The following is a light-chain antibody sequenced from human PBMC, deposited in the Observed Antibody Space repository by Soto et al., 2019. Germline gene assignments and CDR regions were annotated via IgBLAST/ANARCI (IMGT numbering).Light chain of an antibody. V-gene: IGLV2-14*03. J-gene: IGLJ2*01. CDR2: DII. CDR3: SSYSGSTTLVV. CDR1: SSDVGAFTS. Sequence: QSALTQPASVSGSPGQSITISCTGTSSDVGAFTSVSWYQQHPGKAPKLIIYDIIHRPSGVSDRFSGSKSVNTASLTISGLLPEDEATYHCSSYSGSTTLVVFGGGTKVTVL.